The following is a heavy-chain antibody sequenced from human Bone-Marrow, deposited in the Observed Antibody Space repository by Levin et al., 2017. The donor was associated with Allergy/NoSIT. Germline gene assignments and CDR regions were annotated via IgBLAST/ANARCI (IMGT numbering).Heavy chain of an antibody. V-gene: IGHV1-18*01. D-gene: IGHD5-18*01. J-gene: IGHJ4*02. CDR2: ISAYNGNT. Sequence: AASVKVSCKASGYTFTSYGISWVRQAPGQGLEWMGWISAYNGNTNYAQKLQGRVTMTTDTSTSTAYMELRSLRSDDTAVYYCARDGTAMASNLFDYWGQGTLVTVSS. CDR3: ARDGTAMASNLFDY. CDR1: GYTFTSYG.